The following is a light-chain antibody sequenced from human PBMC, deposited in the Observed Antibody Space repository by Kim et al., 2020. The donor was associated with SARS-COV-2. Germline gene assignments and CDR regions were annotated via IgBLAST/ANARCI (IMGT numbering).Light chain of an antibody. CDR2: GAS. V-gene: IGKV3-20*01. CDR1: QSVSSIY. Sequence: EIVLTQSPGTLSLSPGDRATLSCRASQSVSSIYLAWYQQKPGQPPRLLINGASIRATGIPDRFSGSGSETDFTLTISRLEPEDFAVYYCQQSGSSHTLGQGTKLEI. J-gene: IGKJ2*01. CDR3: QQSGSSHT.